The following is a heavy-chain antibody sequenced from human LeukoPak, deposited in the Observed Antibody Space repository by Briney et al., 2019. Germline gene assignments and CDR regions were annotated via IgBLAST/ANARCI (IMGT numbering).Heavy chain of an antibody. D-gene: IGHD3-10*01. V-gene: IGHV4-4*07. J-gene: IGHJ4*02. CDR1: GGSITNYY. CDR2: IYISGST. CDR3: ARGRWFGELLWGFFDY. Sequence: SETLSLTCTVSGGSITNYYWNWIRQPAGKGLEWIGHIYISGSTNYNPSLKSRVTMSVDTSKNQFSLKLSSVTAADTAVYYCARGRWFGELLWGFFDYWGQGTLVTVSS.